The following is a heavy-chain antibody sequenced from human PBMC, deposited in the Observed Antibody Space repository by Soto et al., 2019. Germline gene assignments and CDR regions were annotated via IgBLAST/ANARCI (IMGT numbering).Heavy chain of an antibody. CDR1: GYPFTAYY. V-gene: IGHV1-2*06. J-gene: IGHJ6*02. CDR3: ASSVTVRNGRGDYYALDV. Sequence: ASVKVSCKASGYPFTAYYIHWVRQAPGQGLEWVGRINTKNGGTNYAQKFQGRVTMTRDPSINTAFMDLTSLGSDDTAVLYCASSVTVRNGRGDYYALDVWGQGNTVTVSS. CDR2: INTKNGGT. D-gene: IGHD2-8*01.